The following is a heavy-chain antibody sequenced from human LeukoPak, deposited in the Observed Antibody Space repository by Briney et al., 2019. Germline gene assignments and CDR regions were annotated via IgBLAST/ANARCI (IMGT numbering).Heavy chain of an antibody. V-gene: IGHV4-59*01. Sequence: SETLSLTCAVYGGSFSGYYWSWIRQPPGKGLEWIGYIYYSGSTNYNPSLKSRVTISVDTSKNQFSLKLSSVTAADTAVYYCARDHEDIVATTPQGSYYYYYMDVWGKGTTVTVSS. CDR2: IYYSGST. CDR3: ARDHEDIVATTPQGSYYYYYMDV. D-gene: IGHD5-12*01. CDR1: GGSFSGYY. J-gene: IGHJ6*03.